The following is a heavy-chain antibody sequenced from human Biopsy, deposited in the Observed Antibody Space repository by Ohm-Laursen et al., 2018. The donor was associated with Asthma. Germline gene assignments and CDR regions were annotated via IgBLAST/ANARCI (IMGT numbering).Heavy chain of an antibody. Sequence: ASVKVSCKASGYTFIGCHIHWMRQAPGQGLEWMGRINPNSGGTNYAQKFQGRVTMTRDTSISTAYMEVSRLRSDDTAVYCCARGQKSAGDRWFDPWGQGTLGTVSS. CDR3: ARGQKSAGDRWFDP. CDR2: INPNSGGT. D-gene: IGHD6-13*01. CDR1: GYTFIGCH. J-gene: IGHJ5*02. V-gene: IGHV1-2*06.